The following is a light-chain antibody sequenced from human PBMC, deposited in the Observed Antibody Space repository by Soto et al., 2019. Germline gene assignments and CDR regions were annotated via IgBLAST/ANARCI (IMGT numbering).Light chain of an antibody. CDR2: SAS. V-gene: IGKV1-39*01. J-gene: IGKJ4*01. Sequence: DIQMTQSPSSLSAFVGDSVTITCHASQRISTFLNWYHQKPGKAPKLLIYSASYLQSGVPSNFSGSGSGTDFTLSIVTLQPEDFGTYFCQQSYRLPLTFGGGTNVDIK. CDR1: QRISTF. CDR3: QQSYRLPLT.